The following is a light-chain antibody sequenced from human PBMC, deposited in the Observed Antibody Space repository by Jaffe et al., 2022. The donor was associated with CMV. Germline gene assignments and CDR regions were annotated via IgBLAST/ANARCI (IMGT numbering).Light chain of an antibody. CDR2: DAS. V-gene: IGKV3-15*01. J-gene: IGKJ1*01. CDR1: QSVNNN. CDR3: QQYNNWPPPWT. Sequence: EIVMTQSPASLSVSPGERVTLSCRASQSVNNNLAWYQQKPGQAPRLLIYDASTRATGLPARFSGSGSGTEFSLTISSLQSEDFAVYYCQQYNNWPPPWTFGQGTKVEIK.